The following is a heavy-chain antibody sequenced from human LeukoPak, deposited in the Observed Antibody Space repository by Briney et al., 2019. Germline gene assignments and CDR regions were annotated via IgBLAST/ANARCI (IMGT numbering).Heavy chain of an antibody. CDR3: ARAREWETTFDY. V-gene: IGHV3-7*01. D-gene: IGHD1-26*01. J-gene: IGHJ4*02. CDR1: GLTFSSYW. Sequence: GGSLRLSCAASGLTFSSYWMSWVRQAPGKGREWVANIKQDGSEKYYVDSVKGRFTISRDNARNSLYLQMNSLRVEDTAVYYCARAREWETTFDYWGQRTLVTVSS. CDR2: IKQDGSEK.